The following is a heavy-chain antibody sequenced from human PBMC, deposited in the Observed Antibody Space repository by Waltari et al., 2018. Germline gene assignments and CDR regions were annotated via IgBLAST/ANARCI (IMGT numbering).Heavy chain of an antibody. Sequence: EVQLVESGGGLVKPGGSLRLSCAASGFTFSSYSMNWVRQAPGKGLEWVSSISSSSSYIYYADSVKGRFTISRDNAKNSLYLQMNSLRAEDTAVYYCARGLVAVGAGVDYWGQGTLVTVSS. D-gene: IGHD5-12*01. CDR2: ISSSSSYI. CDR1: GFTFSSYS. V-gene: IGHV3-21*01. CDR3: ARGLVAVGAGVDY. J-gene: IGHJ4*02.